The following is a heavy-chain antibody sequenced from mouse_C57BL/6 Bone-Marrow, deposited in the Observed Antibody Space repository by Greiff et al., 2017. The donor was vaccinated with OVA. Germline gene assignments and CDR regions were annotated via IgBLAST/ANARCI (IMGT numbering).Heavy chain of an antibody. V-gene: IGHV14-4*01. CDR3: IRLDYYGSSFDY. D-gene: IGHD1-1*01. CDR2: IDPENGDT. J-gene: IGHJ2*01. CDR1: GFNIKDDY. Sequence: VQLQQSGAELVRPGASVKLSCTASGFNIKDDYMHWVKQRPEQGLEWIGWIDPENGDTEYASKFQGKATITADTSSNTAYLQLSSLTSEDTAVYYCIRLDYYGSSFDYWGQGTTLTVSS.